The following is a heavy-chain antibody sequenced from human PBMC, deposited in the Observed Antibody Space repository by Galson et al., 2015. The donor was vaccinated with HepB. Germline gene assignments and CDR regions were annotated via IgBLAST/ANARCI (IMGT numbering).Heavy chain of an antibody. Sequence: SLRLSCAASGFTFSSFWMHWVRQAPGKGLEWVANINQDGSQKYFVDSVKGRFTISRDNAKNSLYLQMNSLRAEDTAVYYCARGACSSTSCYRRDFDYWGQGTLVTVSS. J-gene: IGHJ4*02. V-gene: IGHV3-7*01. CDR2: INQDGSQK. D-gene: IGHD2-2*02. CDR3: ARGACSSTSCYRRDFDY. CDR1: GFTFSSFW.